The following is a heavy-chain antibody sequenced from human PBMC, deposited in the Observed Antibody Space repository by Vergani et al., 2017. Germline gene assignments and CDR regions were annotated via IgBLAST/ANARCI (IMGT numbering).Heavy chain of an antibody. CDR2: IDPSDSYT. CDR1: GYSFTSYW. V-gene: IGHV5-10-1*03. CDR3: ARHNGRYCSSTSCRSYYYYYMDV. J-gene: IGHJ6*03. D-gene: IGHD2-2*01. Sequence: EVQLVQSGAEVKKPGESLRISCKGSGYSFTSYWISWVRQMPGKGLEWMGRIDPSDSYTNYSPSFQGHVTISADKSISTAYLQWSSLKASDTAMYYCARHNGRYCSSTSCRSYYYYYMDVWGKGP.